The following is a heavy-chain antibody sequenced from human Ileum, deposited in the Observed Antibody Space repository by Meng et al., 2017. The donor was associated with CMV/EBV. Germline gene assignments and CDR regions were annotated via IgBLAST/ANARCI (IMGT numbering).Heavy chain of an antibody. J-gene: IGHJ4*02. CDR2: IKPDGSEK. Sequence: GSLRLSCAASGFTFSSYSMHWVRQAPGKGLEWVANIKPDGSEKYYVASVQGRFTISRDNDRNSLYLQMNSLRAEDTAVYYCVREEYDYWSGYSHYFDSWGQGTLVTVSS. CDR3: VREEYDYWSGYSHYFDS. V-gene: IGHV3-7*01. CDR1: GFTFSSYS. D-gene: IGHD3-3*01.